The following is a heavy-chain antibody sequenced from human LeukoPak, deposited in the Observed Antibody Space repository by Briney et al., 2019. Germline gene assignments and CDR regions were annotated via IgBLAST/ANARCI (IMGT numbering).Heavy chain of an antibody. CDR1: GGSVSSYY. D-gene: IGHD1-14*01. J-gene: IGHJ4*02. CDR3: ARHGTISSESYFDY. V-gene: IGHV4-59*08. Sequence: PSETLSLTCSVSGGSVSSYYWSWIRQSPGRGPEWIGYIHHSERTNYNPSLKSRVTGFVDTSKNQVSLRLSSVTAADTAVYYCARHGTISSESYFDYWGQGALVTVSS. CDR2: IHHSERT.